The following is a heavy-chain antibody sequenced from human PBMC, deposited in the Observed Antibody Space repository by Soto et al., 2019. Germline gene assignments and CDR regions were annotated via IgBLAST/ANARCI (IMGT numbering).Heavy chain of an antibody. CDR2: IDPSDSYT. CDR3: ARHRVTMIRGVYYYYGMDV. V-gene: IGHV5-10-1*01. D-gene: IGHD3-10*01. J-gene: IGHJ6*02. CDR1: GYSFTSYW. Sequence: GESLKISCKGSGYSFTSYWINWVRQMPGKGLEWMGRIDPSDSYTNYSPSFQGHVTISADKSISAAYLQWSSLKASDTAMYYCARHRVTMIRGVYYYYGMDVWGPGTTVTVSS.